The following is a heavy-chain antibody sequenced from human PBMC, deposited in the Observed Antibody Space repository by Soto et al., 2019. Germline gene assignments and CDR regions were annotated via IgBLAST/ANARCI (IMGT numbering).Heavy chain of an antibody. D-gene: IGHD3-10*01. J-gene: IGHJ6*02. CDR1: GYTFTGYY. Sequence: ASVKVSCKASGYTFTGYYIHWVRQAPVQGLEWMGWINPNSGGTNYAQKFQGWVTMTRDTSISTAYTELSRLRSDDTAVYYCARDRSGTYYGMDVWGQGTTVTVSS. CDR2: INPNSGGT. V-gene: IGHV1-2*04. CDR3: ARDRSGTYYGMDV.